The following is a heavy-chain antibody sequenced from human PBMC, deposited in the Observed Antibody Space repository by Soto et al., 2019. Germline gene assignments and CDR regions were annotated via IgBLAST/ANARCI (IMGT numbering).Heavy chain of an antibody. CDR2: INHSGST. CDR3: ARPAFNYYDNSGYYYFDY. V-gene: IGHV4-34*01. Sequence: SETLSLTCSVYGGSFSGYYWSWIRQPPGKGLEWIGEINHSGSTNYNPSLKSRVTISVDTSKNQFSLKLSSVTAADTAVYYCARPAFNYYDNSGYYYFDYWGQGPLVTVSS. D-gene: IGHD3-22*01. J-gene: IGHJ4*02. CDR1: GGSFSGYY.